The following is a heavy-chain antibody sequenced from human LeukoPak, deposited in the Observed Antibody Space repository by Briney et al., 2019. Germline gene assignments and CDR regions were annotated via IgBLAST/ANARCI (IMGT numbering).Heavy chain of an antibody. CDR3: AKDRSNDAYYYYGMDV. V-gene: IGHV3-30*18. CDR2: ISYDGSNK. Sequence: PGRSLRLSCAASGFTLSSYGMHWVRQAPGKGLEWVAVISYDGSNKYYADSVKGRFTISRDNSKNTLYLQMNSLRAEDTAVYYCAKDRSNDAYYYYGMDVWGQGTTVTVSS. J-gene: IGHJ6*02. CDR1: GFTLSSYG. D-gene: IGHD1-1*01.